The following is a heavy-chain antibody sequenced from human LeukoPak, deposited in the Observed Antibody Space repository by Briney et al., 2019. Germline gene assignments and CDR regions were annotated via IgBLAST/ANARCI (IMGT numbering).Heavy chain of an antibody. Sequence: PSETLSLTCTVSGGSISSYYWSWIRQPAGKGLEWIGRIYTSGSTNYNPSLKSRVTMSVDTSKNQFSLKLSSVTAADTAVYYCAKAPRSAVAGNNGYFDYWGQGTLVTVSS. CDR2: IYTSGST. V-gene: IGHV4-4*07. CDR3: AKAPRSAVAGNNGYFDY. CDR1: GGSISSYY. J-gene: IGHJ4*02. D-gene: IGHD6-19*01.